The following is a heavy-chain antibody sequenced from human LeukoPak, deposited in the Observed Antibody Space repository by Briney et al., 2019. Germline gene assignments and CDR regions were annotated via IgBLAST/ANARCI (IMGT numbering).Heavy chain of an antibody. CDR1: GFTFSSYW. J-gene: IGHJ6*02. V-gene: IGHV3-74*01. D-gene: IGHD1-26*01. CDR3: ARVRSGSSAGNYGMDV. CDR2: INSDGSST. Sequence: GGSLRLSCAASGFTFSSYWMHWVRQAPGKGLVWVSRINSDGSSTTYADCVKGRFTISRDIAKNTLYLQMKSLRAEDTAVYYCARVRSGSSAGNYGMDVWGQGTTVTVSS.